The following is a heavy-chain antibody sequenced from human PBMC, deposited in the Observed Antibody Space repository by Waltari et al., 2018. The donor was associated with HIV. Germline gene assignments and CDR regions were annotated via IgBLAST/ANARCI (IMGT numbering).Heavy chain of an antibody. Sequence: QVQLQESGPGLVKPSETLSLTCTVSGCSISSYYWSWIRQPAGKGLEWIGRIYTSGSTNYNPSLRSRVTMSVDTSKNQFSLKLSSVTAADTAVYYCARDPILTGYYHDAFDIWGQGTMVTVSS. CDR3: ARDPILTGYYHDAFDI. CDR1: GCSISSYY. D-gene: IGHD3-9*01. V-gene: IGHV4-4*07. CDR2: IYTSGST. J-gene: IGHJ3*02.